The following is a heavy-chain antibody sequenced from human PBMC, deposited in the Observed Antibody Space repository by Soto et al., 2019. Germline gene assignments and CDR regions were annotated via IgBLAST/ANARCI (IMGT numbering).Heavy chain of an antibody. J-gene: IGHJ6*02. CDR3: ARKAKVRFLEWLNGMDV. Sequence: ASVKVSCKASGYTFTSYGISWVRQAPGQGLEWMGWISAYNGNTNYAQKLQGRVTMTTDTSTSTAYMELRSLRSDDTAVYYCARKAKVRFLEWLNGMDVWGQGTTVTAP. CDR2: ISAYNGNT. V-gene: IGHV1-18*04. D-gene: IGHD3-3*01. CDR1: GYTFTSYG.